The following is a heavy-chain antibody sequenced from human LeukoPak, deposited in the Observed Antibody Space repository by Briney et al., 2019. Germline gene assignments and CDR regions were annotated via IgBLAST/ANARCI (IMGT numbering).Heavy chain of an antibody. Sequence: GGSLRLSCAASGITVSSNYMSWVRQAPGKGLEWVSVMYSGGNTYYADSVKGRFTISRDKSKNTLYLQMNSLRAEDTAVYYCARELYGRFEYWGQGTLVTVSS. J-gene: IGHJ4*02. V-gene: IGHV3-53*01. CDR1: GITVSSNY. CDR2: MYSGGNT. CDR3: ARELYGRFEY. D-gene: IGHD2-2*02.